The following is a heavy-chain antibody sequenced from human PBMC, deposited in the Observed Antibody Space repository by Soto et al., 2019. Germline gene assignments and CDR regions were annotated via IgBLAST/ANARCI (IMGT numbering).Heavy chain of an antibody. CDR2: LNPNSGAT. CDR1: GYTFTGYY. D-gene: IGHD4-4*01. V-gene: IGHV1-2*02. CDR3: ARSRLTDYSIDY. J-gene: IGHJ4*02. Sequence: ASVKVSCKPSGYTFTGYYIHGVRQAPGQGLERMGWLNPNSGATNYALKFQGRVTITRDTSISAAYMKMNSLTADDTAVYYCARSRLTDYSIDYWGQGTLVTVSS.